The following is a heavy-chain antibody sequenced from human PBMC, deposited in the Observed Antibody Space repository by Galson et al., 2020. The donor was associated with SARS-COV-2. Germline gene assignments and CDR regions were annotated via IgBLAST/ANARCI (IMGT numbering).Heavy chain of an antibody. CDR3: ARRHSGSLSGDKNDALDV. Sequence: SGHTLAKLTQTLTLPYNFPGIPLTTRRRAVSWIRQPPGQTLDWHGLIHQHRNPRSRPPIKNRLTITKDTSKNQVVLKMTNMNPADTATYFCARRHSGSLSGDKNDALDVWGRGTVVNVSS. V-gene: IGHV2-5*01. CDR1: GIPLTTRRRA. J-gene: IGHJ3*01. CDR2: IHQHRNP. D-gene: IGHD5-18*01.